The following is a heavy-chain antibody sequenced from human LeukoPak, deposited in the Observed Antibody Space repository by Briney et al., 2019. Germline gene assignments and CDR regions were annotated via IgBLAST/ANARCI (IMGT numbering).Heavy chain of an antibody. CDR3: ARDIVVVVAATIEYYFDY. V-gene: IGHV1-18*01. CDR1: GYTFTSYG. J-gene: IGHJ4*02. Sequence: ASVKVSCKASGYTFTSYGISWVRQAPGQGLEWMGWISAYNGNTNYAQKLQGRVTMTTDTSTSTAYMELRSLRSDDTAVYYCARDIVVVVAATIEYYFDYWGQGTLVTVSS. CDR2: ISAYNGNT. D-gene: IGHD2-15*01.